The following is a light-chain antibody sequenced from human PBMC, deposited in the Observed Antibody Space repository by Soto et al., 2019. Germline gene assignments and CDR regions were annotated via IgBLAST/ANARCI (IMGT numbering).Light chain of an antibody. CDR2: GTS. CDR3: QQYNDWPRT. Sequence: EIVMTQSPATLSVSPGERATLSCRASQIVYRNVVWYQQKPGQPPRLLIYGTSTRATGIPARFSGSGSGTEFILTISSLQSEDFAVYYCQQYNDWPRTFGQGTKVDI. CDR1: QIVYRN. J-gene: IGKJ1*01. V-gene: IGKV3-15*01.